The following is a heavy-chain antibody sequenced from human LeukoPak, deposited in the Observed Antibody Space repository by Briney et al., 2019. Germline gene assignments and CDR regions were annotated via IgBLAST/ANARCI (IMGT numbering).Heavy chain of an antibody. CDR1: GYSIISDYF. V-gene: IGHV4-38-2*02. J-gene: IGHJ4*02. CDR2: IHHSGSV. D-gene: IGHD2-15*01. Sequence: SETLSLTCIVSGYSIISDYFWGWVRPPPGKGPEWIGSIHHSGSVYYNPSLKSRVTISGDPSKNRFSLKVTSVTAADTALYYCARVVASTSIDSWGQGTLVTVSS. CDR3: ARVVASTSIDS.